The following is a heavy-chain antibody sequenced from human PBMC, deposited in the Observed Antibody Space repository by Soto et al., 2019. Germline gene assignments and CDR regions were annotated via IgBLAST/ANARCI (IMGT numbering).Heavy chain of an antibody. CDR1: GYTFSGFY. V-gene: IGHV1-2*02. D-gene: IGHD6-19*01. Sequence: ASVKVSCKASGYTFSGFYMHWVRQAPGQGLEWMGWINPNSGGTKSAEKFQGRVTMTRDTPISTAYMELSRLTSDDTAVYYCASAAVTGTAGLDFWGQGTQVTVSS. CDR2: INPNSGGT. J-gene: IGHJ4*02. CDR3: ASAAVTGTAGLDF.